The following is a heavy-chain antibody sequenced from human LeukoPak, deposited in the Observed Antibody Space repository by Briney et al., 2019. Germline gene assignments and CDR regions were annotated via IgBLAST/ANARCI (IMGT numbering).Heavy chain of an antibody. Sequence: GGSLRLSCAASGFTFSSYWMSWVRQAPGKGLEWAANIKEDGTHKYYVGSVRGRFTISRDNAKNSLYLQMNSLRAEDTAIYYCARVARGTRAAFDVWGQGTMVTVFS. CDR1: GFTFSSYW. V-gene: IGHV3-7*01. CDR3: ARVARGTRAAFDV. CDR2: IKEDGTHK. J-gene: IGHJ3*01. D-gene: IGHD2-8*01.